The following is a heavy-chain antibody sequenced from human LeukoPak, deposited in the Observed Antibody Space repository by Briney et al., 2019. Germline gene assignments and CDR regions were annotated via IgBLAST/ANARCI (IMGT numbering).Heavy chain of an antibody. J-gene: IGHJ4*02. V-gene: IGHV4-31*03. Sequence: SETLSLTCTVSGGSISSGGYYWSWIRQHPGKGLEWIGYIYYSGSTYYNPSLKSRVTISVDTSKNQFSLKLSSVTAADTAVYYCARGTYSSGWASRYYFDCWGQGTLVTVSS. CDR3: ARGTYSSGWASRYYFDC. CDR2: IYYSGST. CDR1: GGSISSGGYY. D-gene: IGHD6-19*01.